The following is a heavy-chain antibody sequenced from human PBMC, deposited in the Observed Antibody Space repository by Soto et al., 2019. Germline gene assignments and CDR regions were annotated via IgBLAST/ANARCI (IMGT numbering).Heavy chain of an antibody. V-gene: IGHV4-61*01. D-gene: IGHD1-1*01. Sequence: SETLSLTCTVSGGSVSSGSYYWSWIRQSPGKGLEWIGYIYYSGGTNYNPSLKSRVTISVDTSKNQFSLKLSSVTAADTAIYYCARGNRPPTYYFEYWGQGTPVTVSS. CDR1: GGSVSSGSYY. J-gene: IGHJ4*02. CDR2: IYYSGGT. CDR3: ARGNRPPTYYFEY.